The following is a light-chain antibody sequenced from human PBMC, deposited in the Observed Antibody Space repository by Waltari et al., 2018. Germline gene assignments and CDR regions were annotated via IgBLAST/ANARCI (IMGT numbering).Light chain of an antibody. CDR1: QSVLYSSNNKNY. J-gene: IGKJ1*01. Sequence: DIVMTQSPDSLAVSLGARATINCKSSQSVLYSSNNKNYLAWYQQKPGQPPKLLIYLASTRESGVPDRFSGSGSGTDFTLTISSLQAEDVAVYYCQQYYSTPQWTFGQGTKVEIK. V-gene: IGKV4-1*01. CDR2: LAS. CDR3: QQYYSTPQWT.